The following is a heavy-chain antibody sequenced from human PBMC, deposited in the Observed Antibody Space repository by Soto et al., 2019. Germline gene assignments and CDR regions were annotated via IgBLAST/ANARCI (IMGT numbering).Heavy chain of an antibody. CDR3: AKARYYDSTGYLYYFDY. Sequence: GGSLRLSCAASGFTFSNYAMSWVRQAPGKGLEWVSSITGSGDYTYYAHSVKGRFTISRDNSKNTLYLQMNSLRAEDTAVYYCAKARYYDSTGYLYYFDYWGQGTLVTVSS. CDR1: GFTFSNYA. J-gene: IGHJ4*02. V-gene: IGHV3-23*01. CDR2: ITGSGDYT. D-gene: IGHD3-22*01.